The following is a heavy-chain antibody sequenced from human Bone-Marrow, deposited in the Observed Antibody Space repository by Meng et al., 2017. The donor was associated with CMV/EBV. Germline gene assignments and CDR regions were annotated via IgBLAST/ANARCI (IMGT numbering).Heavy chain of an antibody. CDR1: GDSVSSNSAA. V-gene: IGHV6-1*01. D-gene: IGHD1-14*01. CDR2: TYYRSKWYN. Sequence: LRLSCAISGDSVSSNSAAWNWIRQSPSRGLEWLGRTYYRSKWYNDYAVSVKSRITINPDTSKNQFSLQLNSVTPEDTAVYYCAQTRTMDHYFDYWGQGTLVTVSS. CDR3: AQTRTMDHYFDY. J-gene: IGHJ4*02.